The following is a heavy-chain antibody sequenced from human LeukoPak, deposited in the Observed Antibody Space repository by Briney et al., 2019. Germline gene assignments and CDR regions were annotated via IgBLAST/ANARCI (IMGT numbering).Heavy chain of an antibody. J-gene: IGHJ4*02. Sequence: GASVKVSCKASGGTFSSYAISWVRQAPGQGLEWMGRIIPILGIANYAQKFQGRVTITTDESTSTAYMELSSLRSEDTAVYYCAKWELRGYYFDYWGQGTLVTVSS. CDR1: GGTFSSYA. CDR3: AKWELRGYYFDY. V-gene: IGHV1-69*04. CDR2: IIPILGIA. D-gene: IGHD1-26*01.